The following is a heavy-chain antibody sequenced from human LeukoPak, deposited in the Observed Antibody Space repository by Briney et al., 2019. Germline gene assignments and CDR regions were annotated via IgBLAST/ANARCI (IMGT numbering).Heavy chain of an antibody. D-gene: IGHD6-13*01. CDR3: ARDGGSSWYFDY. V-gene: IGHV3-48*03. CDR1: GFTFSSCE. J-gene: IGHJ4*02. Sequence: GGSLRLSCAPSGFTFSSCEMNWVRKTPGKGLEWVSYIDSSGTTIYYADSVKGRFTSSRDNAKNSLYLQMSSLRAEDTAVYYCARDGGSSWYFDYWGQGTLVTVSS. CDR2: IDSSGTTI.